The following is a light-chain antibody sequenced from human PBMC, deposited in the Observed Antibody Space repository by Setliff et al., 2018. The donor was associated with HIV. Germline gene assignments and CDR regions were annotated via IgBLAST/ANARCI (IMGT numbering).Light chain of an antibody. CDR1: SSDVGAYNF. Sequence: SALTQPRSVSGSPGQSVTFSCTGSSSDVGAYNFVSWYQQHPGEAPKLIIYDVYKRPSGVPDRFSGSKSGDTASLTISGLQSEDEADYYFCSYAGTYTYIFGTGTKVTVL. J-gene: IGLJ1*01. CDR2: DVY. V-gene: IGLV2-11*01. CDR3: CSYAGTYTYI.